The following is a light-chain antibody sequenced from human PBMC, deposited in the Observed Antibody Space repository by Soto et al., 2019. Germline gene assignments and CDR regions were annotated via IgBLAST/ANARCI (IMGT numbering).Light chain of an antibody. CDR2: QVS. Sequence: QSALTHPASVSGSPGQSITISCTGSISDVGSYDLVSWYQQHPGKAPKLMIYQVSRRPSGVSNRFFGSKSGNTASLAISGLQAEDEADYYCSSYTTTSNYVFGTGTKVTV. V-gene: IGLV2-14*02. CDR3: SSYTTTSNYV. CDR1: ISDVGSYDL. J-gene: IGLJ1*01.